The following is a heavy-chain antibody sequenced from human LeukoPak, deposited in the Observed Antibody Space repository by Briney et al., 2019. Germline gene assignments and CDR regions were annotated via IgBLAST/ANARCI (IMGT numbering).Heavy chain of an antibody. CDR1: GFTFISYA. CDR3: AKDLRYYYFWSGSWGVLNQTAFDI. Sequence: GGSLRLSCAASGFTFISYAISSVRQAPGKGLEWVSAISGSGGSTYYAHSVKGRFPIPSDNPNNTLYLQMNSLRAEDTDVYYCAKDLRYYYFWSGSWGVLNQTAFDIWGQGTMVTVSS. V-gene: IGHV3-23*01. J-gene: IGHJ3*02. CDR2: ISGSGGST. D-gene: IGHD3-3*01.